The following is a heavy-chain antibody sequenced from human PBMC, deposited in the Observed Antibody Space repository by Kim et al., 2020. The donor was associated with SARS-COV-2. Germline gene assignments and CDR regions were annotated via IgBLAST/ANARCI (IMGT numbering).Heavy chain of an antibody. Sequence: SVKVSCKASGGTFSSYAISWVRQAPGQGLEWMGGSIPIFGTANYAQKFQGRVTITADESTSTAYMELSSLRSEDTAVYYCARDTVAARPSRWFDPWGQGTLVTVSS. D-gene: IGHD6-6*01. CDR1: GGTFSSYA. J-gene: IGHJ5*02. CDR2: SIPIFGTA. CDR3: ARDTVAARPSRWFDP. V-gene: IGHV1-69*13.